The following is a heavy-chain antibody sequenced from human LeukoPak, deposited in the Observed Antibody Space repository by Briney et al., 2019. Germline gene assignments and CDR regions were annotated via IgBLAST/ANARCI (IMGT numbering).Heavy chain of an antibody. D-gene: IGHD1-14*01. CDR2: ISAYNGNT. Sequence: ASVKVSCKASGYTFTSYGISWVRQAPGQGLEWMGWISAYNGNTNYAQKLQGRVTMTTDTSTSTAYMELRSLRSDDTAVYYCARGITGYGDDGHASAYWGHGTLVTVSS. V-gene: IGHV1-18*01. J-gene: IGHJ4*01. CDR1: GYTFTSYG. CDR3: ARGITGYGDDGHASAY.